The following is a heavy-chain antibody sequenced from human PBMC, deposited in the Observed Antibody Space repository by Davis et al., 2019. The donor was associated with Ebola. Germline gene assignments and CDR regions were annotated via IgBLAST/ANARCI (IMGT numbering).Heavy chain of an antibody. CDR1: GYSFTDDG. CDR2: ISTYNGNT. CDR3: ARGGGWLRSLSNWFDP. D-gene: IGHD5-12*01. Sequence: ASVKVSCKASGYSFTDDGISWVRQAPGQGLEWMGWISTYNGNTNYAQKVQGRITMTTDTSTSTAYMELRSLRSDDTAVYYCARGGGWLRSLSNWFDPWGQGTLVNVSS. J-gene: IGHJ5*02. V-gene: IGHV1-18*01.